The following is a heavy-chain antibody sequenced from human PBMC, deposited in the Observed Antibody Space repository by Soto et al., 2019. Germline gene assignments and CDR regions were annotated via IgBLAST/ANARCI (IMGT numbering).Heavy chain of an antibody. CDR2: IIPIFGTA. V-gene: IGHV1-69*12. CDR1: GGTFSSYA. D-gene: IGHD5-12*01. Sequence: QVQLVQSGAEVKKPGSSVKVSCKASGGTFSSYAISWVRHAPGQGLEWMGGIIPIFGTANYAQKFQGRVTIPADESTSTAYMELSSLRSEDTAVYYCARDQDSGYVINLLYFYNMDVWGQGTTVTVSS. CDR3: ARDQDSGYVINLLYFYNMDV. J-gene: IGHJ6*02.